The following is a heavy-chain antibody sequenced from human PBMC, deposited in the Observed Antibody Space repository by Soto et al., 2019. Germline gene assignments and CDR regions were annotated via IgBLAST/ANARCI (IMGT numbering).Heavy chain of an antibody. V-gene: IGHV5-51*01. Sequence: GESLKISCKSYGYSFTTYWIAWVRQMPGKGLKWMGSIHPGESDTRYSPSFQGQVTISADRSITTAYLQWSSLKASDTAMYYCARHEATYYNFYGMDVWGQGTTVTVSS. CDR2: IHPGESDT. CDR3: ARHEATYYNFYGMDV. CDR1: GYSFTTYW. J-gene: IGHJ6*02.